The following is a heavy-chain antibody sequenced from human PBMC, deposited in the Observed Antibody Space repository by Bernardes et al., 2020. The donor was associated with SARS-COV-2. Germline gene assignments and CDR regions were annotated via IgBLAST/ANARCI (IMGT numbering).Heavy chain of an antibody. V-gene: IGHV3-7*04. CDR3: TTDLNWVSS. J-gene: IGHJ5*02. CDR1: GFSYSTSW. CDR2: IKPDGTQT. D-gene: IGHD7-27*01. Sequence: GGSLILSCAASGFSYSTSWMTWVRRAPGKGLEGVANIKPDGTQTYYVESVKGRFTISRDNGKNSLYLQMNSLRVEDTGVYYCTTDLNWVSSWGQGTLVTVSS.